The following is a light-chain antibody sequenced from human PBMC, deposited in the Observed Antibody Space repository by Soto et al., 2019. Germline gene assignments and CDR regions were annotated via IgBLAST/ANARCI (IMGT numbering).Light chain of an antibody. V-gene: IGKV3-20*01. J-gene: IGKJ1*01. Sequence: EIVLTQSPGTLSLSPGERATLSCRASQSVSSSYLAWYRQKPGQAPRLLIYGAFNRATGIPDRFSGGGSGTDFTLTISSLQPDDFATYYCQHYNSYSEAFGQGTKVDIK. CDR1: QSVSSSY. CDR2: GAF. CDR3: QHYNSYSEA.